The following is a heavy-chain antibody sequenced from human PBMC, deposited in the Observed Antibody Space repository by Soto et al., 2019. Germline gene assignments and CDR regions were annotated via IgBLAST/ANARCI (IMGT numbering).Heavy chain of an antibody. D-gene: IGHD3-10*01. CDR1: GGSISSYY. CDR2: IYYSGST. Sequence: SEILSLTCTVSGGSISSYYWSWIRQPPGKGLEWIGYIYYSGSTNFNPSLKSRVTISVDTSKNQFSLKLSSVTAADTAVYYCARHGSGSYYHFDYWGQGTLVTVSS. CDR3: ARHGSGSYYHFDY. V-gene: IGHV4-59*08. J-gene: IGHJ4*02.